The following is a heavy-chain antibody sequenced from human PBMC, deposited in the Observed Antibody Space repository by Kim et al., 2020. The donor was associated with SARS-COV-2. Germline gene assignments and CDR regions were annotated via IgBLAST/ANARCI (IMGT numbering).Heavy chain of an antibody. V-gene: IGHV3-23*01. D-gene: IGHD3-10*01. CDR2: ISGSGGST. J-gene: IGHJ4*02. Sequence: GGSLRLSCAASGFTFSSYAMSWVRQAPGKGLEWVSAISGSGGSTYYADSVKGRFTISRDNSKNTLYLQMNSLRAEDTAVYYCAKDWDGVRGVTGFDYWGQGTLVTVSS. CDR1: GFTFSSYA. CDR3: AKDWDGVRGVTGFDY.